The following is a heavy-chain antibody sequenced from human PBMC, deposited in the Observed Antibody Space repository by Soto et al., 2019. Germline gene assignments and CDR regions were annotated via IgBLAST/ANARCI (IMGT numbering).Heavy chain of an antibody. J-gene: IGHJ6*02. V-gene: IGHV5-51*01. Sequence: GESLKISCKGSGYIFTSHWIAWVRQMPGKVLEWMGIIYPGDSDTIYSPSFQGQVTFSVDKSISTVYLQWTTLKASDTAIYYCARRVPSGSGADYYGMDVWGQGXTVTVYS. CDR1: GYIFTSHW. D-gene: IGHD3-10*01. CDR3: ARRVPSGSGADYYGMDV. CDR2: IYPGDSDT.